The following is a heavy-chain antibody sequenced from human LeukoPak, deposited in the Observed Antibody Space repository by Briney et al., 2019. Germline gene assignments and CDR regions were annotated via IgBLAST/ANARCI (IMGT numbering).Heavy chain of an antibody. CDR1: GFTFDDYA. CDR2: ISWNSGSI. J-gene: IGHJ6*03. V-gene: IGHV3-9*01. Sequence: PGRSLRLSCAASGFTFDDYAMHWVRQAPGKGLEWVSGISWNSGSIGYADSVKGRFTISRDNAKNSLYLQMNSLRAEDTAVYYCARVGPRPYYYYYMDVWGKGTTVTVSS. CDR3: ARVGPRPYYYYYMDV.